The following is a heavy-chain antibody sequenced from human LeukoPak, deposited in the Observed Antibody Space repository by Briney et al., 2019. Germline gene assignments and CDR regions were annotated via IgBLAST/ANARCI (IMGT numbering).Heavy chain of an antibody. J-gene: IGHJ3*02. Sequence: ASVKVSCKASGYTFTGYYMHWVRQAPGQGLEWMGWINPNSGGTNYAQKFQGRVTMTRDTSISTAYMELSRLRSDDTAVYYCARDGTPYCSGGSCYNDAFDIWGQGTMVTVSS. D-gene: IGHD2-15*01. CDR1: GYTFTGYY. CDR3: ARDGTPYCSGGSCYNDAFDI. V-gene: IGHV1-2*02. CDR2: INPNSGGT.